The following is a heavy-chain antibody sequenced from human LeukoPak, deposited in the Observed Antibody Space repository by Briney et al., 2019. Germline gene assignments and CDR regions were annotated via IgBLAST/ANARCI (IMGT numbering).Heavy chain of an antibody. CDR3: AGALRDSSSWSLFDY. CDR1: GGSISSYY. Sequence: SETLSLTCTVSGGSISSYYWSWIRQPAGKGLEWIGRIYTSGSTNYNPSLKSRVTMSVDTSKNQFSLKLSSVTAADTAVYYCAGALRDSSSWSLFDYWGQGTLVTVSS. CDR2: IYTSGST. V-gene: IGHV4-4*07. J-gene: IGHJ4*02. D-gene: IGHD6-13*01.